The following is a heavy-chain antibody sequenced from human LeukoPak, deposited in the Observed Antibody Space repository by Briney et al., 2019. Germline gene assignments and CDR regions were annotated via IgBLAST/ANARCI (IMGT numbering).Heavy chain of an antibody. CDR1: GGSISSSSYY. CDR2: IYYSGST. CDR3: ARVRRGAPYNWFDP. Sequence: SETLSLTCTVSGGSISSSSYYWGWIRQPPGKGLEWIGSIYYSGSTYYNPSLKSRVTISVDTSKNQFSLKLSSVTAADTAVYYCARVRRGAPYNWFDPWGQGTLVTVSS. J-gene: IGHJ5*02. D-gene: IGHD1-26*01. V-gene: IGHV4-39*07.